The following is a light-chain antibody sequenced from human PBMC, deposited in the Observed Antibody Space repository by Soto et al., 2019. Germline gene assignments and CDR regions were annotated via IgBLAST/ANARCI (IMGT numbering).Light chain of an antibody. Sequence: DIQMTKSPSSLCASVGEGVTITCRASQGISNFLAWYQQQPGKVPKLLINAASTLQSGVPSRFSGSGSGTDFTLTISSLQPEDVATYYCQKYNSAPSFGQGTRLEIK. CDR2: AAS. CDR3: QKYNSAPS. V-gene: IGKV1-27*01. J-gene: IGKJ5*01. CDR1: QGISNF.